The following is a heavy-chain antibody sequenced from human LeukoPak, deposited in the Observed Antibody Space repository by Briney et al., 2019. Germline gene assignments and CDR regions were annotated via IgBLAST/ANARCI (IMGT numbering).Heavy chain of an antibody. CDR3: ARTYCDFWSGYFDI. CDR1: GGSFSGYY. V-gene: IGHV4-34*01. CDR2: INHSGST. D-gene: IGHD3-3*01. Sequence: SETLSLTCAVYGGSFSGYYWSWIRQRPGKGLEWIGEINHSGSTNYNPSLKSRVTISVDTSKNQFSLKLSSVTAADTAVYYCARTYCDFWSGYFDIWGQGTMVTVSS. J-gene: IGHJ3*02.